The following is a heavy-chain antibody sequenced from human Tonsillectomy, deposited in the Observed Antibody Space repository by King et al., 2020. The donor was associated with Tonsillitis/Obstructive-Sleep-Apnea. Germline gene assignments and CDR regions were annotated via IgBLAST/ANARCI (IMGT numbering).Heavy chain of an antibody. Sequence: QLQESGPGLVKPSETLSLTCTVSGGSISRYYWSWIRQPPGKGLEWIGYNYYSGSTKYNPPLQSRVTISVDTSKNQFSLKLSSVTAADTAVYYCAREALEAFDIWGQGTMVTVSS. CDR2: NYYSGST. CDR1: GGSISRYY. V-gene: IGHV4-59*01. CDR3: AREALEAFDI. J-gene: IGHJ3*02.